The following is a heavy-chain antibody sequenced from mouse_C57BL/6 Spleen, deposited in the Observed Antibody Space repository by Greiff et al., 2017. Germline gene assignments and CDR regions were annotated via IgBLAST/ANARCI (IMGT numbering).Heavy chain of an antibody. V-gene: IGHV5-4*01. J-gene: IGHJ2*01. CDR1: GFTFSSYA. D-gene: IGHD1-1*01. CDR2: ISDGGSYT. Sequence: EVKLQESGGGLVKPGGSLKLSCAASGFTFSSYAMSWVRQTPEKRLEWVATISDGGSYTYYPDNVKGRFTISRDNAKNNLYLQMSHLKSEDTAMYYCARDGATVGFDYWGQGTTLTVSS. CDR3: ARDGATVGFDY.